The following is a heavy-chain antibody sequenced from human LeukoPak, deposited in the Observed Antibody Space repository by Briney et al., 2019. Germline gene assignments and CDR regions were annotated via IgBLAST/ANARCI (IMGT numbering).Heavy chain of an antibody. CDR1: GGSFSGYY. D-gene: IGHD3-22*01. CDR3: AGTLPYYYDSSGLKY. CDR2: INHSGST. J-gene: IGHJ4*02. Sequence: SETLSLTCAVYGGSFSGYYWSWIRQPPGKGLEWSGEINHSGSTNYNPSLKSRVTISVDTSKNQFSLKLSSVTAADTAVYYCAGTLPYYYDSSGLKYWGQGTLVTVSS. V-gene: IGHV4-34*01.